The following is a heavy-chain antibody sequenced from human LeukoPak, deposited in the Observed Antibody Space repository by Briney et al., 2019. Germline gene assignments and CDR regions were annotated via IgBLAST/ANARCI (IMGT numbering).Heavy chain of an antibody. Sequence: GGSLRLSCAASGFTFSSYEMNWVRQAPGKGLEWFSYISSSGSTIYYADSVKGRFTISRDSSKNTLYLQMNSLRAEDTAVYYCAKDPSGWYAFDIWGQGTMVTVSS. D-gene: IGHD6-19*01. V-gene: IGHV3-48*03. CDR1: GFTFSSYE. CDR2: ISSSGSTI. J-gene: IGHJ3*02. CDR3: AKDPSGWYAFDI.